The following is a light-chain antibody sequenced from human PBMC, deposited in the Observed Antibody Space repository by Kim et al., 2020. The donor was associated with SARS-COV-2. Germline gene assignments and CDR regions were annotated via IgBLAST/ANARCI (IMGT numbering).Light chain of an antibody. CDR3: QQRSNWPRT. J-gene: IGKJ1*01. V-gene: IGKV3-11*01. CDR2: DAS. CDR1: QSVSSY. Sequence: LSPGERATLSCRASQSVSSYLAWYQQKPGQAPRLLIYDASNRATSIPARFSGSGSGTDFTLTISSLEPEDFAVYYCQQRSNWPRTFGQGTKVEIK.